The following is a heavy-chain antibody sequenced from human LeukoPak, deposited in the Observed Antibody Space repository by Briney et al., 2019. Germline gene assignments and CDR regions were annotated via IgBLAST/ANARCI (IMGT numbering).Heavy chain of an antibody. J-gene: IGHJ4*02. CDR2: ISWNSGSI. CDR1: GFTFDDHA. V-gene: IGHV3-9*03. Sequence: GGSLRLSCAASGFTFDDHAMHWVRQAPGKGLEWVSGISWNSGSIGYADSVKGRFTISRDNAKNSLYLQMNSLRAEDMALYYCAKDFSPVLVGYFDYWGQGTLVTVSS. D-gene: IGHD2-2*01. CDR3: AKDFSPVLVGYFDY.